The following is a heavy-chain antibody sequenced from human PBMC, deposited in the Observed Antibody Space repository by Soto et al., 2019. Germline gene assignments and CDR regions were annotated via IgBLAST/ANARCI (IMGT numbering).Heavy chain of an antibody. CDR1: GGPGSSYG. CDR2: IWYDGSNK. V-gene: IGHV3-33*08. Sequence: VLSMRLWCASFGGPGSSYGRHWVRETQGKGLEWVAVIWYDGSNKYYADSVKGRFTISRDNSKNTLYLQMNSLRAEDTAVYYCARDLGYYDSSGYYYEGFDYWGQGTLVTVSS. J-gene: IGHJ4*02. CDR3: ARDLGYYDSSGYYYEGFDY. D-gene: IGHD3-22*01.